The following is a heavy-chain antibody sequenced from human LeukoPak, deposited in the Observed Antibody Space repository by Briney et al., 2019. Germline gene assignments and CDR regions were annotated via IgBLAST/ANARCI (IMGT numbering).Heavy chain of an antibody. CDR2: IKQDGSEK. J-gene: IGHJ5*02. CDR3: ARGDRGTAAGNNWFNP. V-gene: IGHV3-7*01. CDR1: GFTFINYW. D-gene: IGHD6-13*01. Sequence: GGSLRLSCAASGFTFINYWMSRVRQAPGKGLEWVANIKQDGSEKYCVDSVKDRFTISRDNAKNSLYLQMNSLRAEDAAVYYCARGDRGTAAGNNWFNPWGQGTLVTVSS.